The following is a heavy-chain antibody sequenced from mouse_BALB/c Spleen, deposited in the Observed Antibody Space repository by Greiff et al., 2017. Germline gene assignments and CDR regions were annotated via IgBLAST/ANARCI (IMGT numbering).Heavy chain of an antibody. CDR1: GFTFSSYG. CDR2: ISSGGSYT. Sequence: EVKLMESGGDLVKPGGSLKLSCAASGFTFSSYGMSWVRQTPDKRLEWVATISSGGSYTYYPDSVKGRFTISRDNAKNTLYLQMSSLKSEDTAMYYCARHAITTATADYWSQGTTLTVSS. J-gene: IGHJ2*01. V-gene: IGHV5-6*01. CDR3: ARHAITTATADY. D-gene: IGHD1-2*01.